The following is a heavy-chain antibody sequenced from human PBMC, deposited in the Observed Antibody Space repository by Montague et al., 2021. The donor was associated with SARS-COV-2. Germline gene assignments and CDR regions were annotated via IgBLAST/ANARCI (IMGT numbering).Heavy chain of an antibody. CDR2: MHFTGKT. CDR3: ARDRFDFGAGRRGTIDF. V-gene: IGHV4-4*07. CDR1: GDSITNHY. J-gene: IGHJ4*02. D-gene: IGHD3-10*01. Sequence: SETLSLTCSVSGDSITNHYWSWIRQPAGKGLEWTGRMHFTGKTNFSPFFSSRLTMSADTSKNQFSLKLTSVTAADTAIYFCARDRFDFGAGRRGTIDFWGQGTLVTVSS.